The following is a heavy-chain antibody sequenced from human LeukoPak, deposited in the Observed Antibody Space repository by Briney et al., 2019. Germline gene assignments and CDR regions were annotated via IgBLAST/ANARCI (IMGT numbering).Heavy chain of an antibody. V-gene: IGHV4-31*03. CDR2: IYYGGSA. CDR1: GGSVSSGGYY. CDR3: ATVPAAIRAVDY. Sequence: SETLSLTCTVSGGSVSSGGYYWTWIRQHPGKGLEWIGYIYYGGSAHYNPSLKSRVTISVATSKNQFSLKLSSVTAADTAVYYCATVPAAIRAVDYWGPGTLVTVSS. J-gene: IGHJ4*02. D-gene: IGHD2-2*01.